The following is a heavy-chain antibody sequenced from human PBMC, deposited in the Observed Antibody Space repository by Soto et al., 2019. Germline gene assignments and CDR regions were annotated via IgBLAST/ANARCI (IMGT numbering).Heavy chain of an antibody. CDR3: VRDVAPDGDHRFDI. Sequence: QVQLVQSGAEVKKAGASVKVSCKASGYTFTGYHMHWVRQAPGQGLEWMGWINPNSGATIYAQRFQGRVTMTGDTSISTAYMELSRLRSDDTAMYYCVRDVAPDGDHRFDIWAQGTMVTVSS. CDR2: INPNSGAT. V-gene: IGHV1-2*02. CDR1: GYTFTGYH. J-gene: IGHJ3*02. D-gene: IGHD6-13*01.